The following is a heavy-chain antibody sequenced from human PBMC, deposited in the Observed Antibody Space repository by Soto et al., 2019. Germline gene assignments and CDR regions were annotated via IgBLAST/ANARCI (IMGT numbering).Heavy chain of an antibody. D-gene: IGHD2-8*01. CDR3: ARDRCTNGVCYAPSDY. V-gene: IGHV3-64*01. CDR1: GFTFSTYA. CDR2: ISSNGRST. Sequence: GGSLRLSCATSGFTFSTYAMHWVRQAPGKGLEYVSAISSNGRSTYYANSVKGRFTISRDNSKNTLYLQMDSLRAEDMAVYYCARDRCTNGVCYAPSDYWGQGTLVTVST. J-gene: IGHJ4*02.